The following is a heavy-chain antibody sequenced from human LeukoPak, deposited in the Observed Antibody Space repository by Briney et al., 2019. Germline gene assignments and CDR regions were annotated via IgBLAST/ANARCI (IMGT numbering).Heavy chain of an antibody. V-gene: IGHV4-39*07. CDR2: INHSGST. J-gene: IGHJ4*02. CDR1: GGSISSSDYY. Sequence: SETLSLTCTVSGGSISSSDYYWGWIRQPPGKGLEWIGEINHSGSTNYNPSLKSRVTISVDTSKNQFSLKLSSVTAADTAVYYCARLHRNDYIFFYWGQGTLVTVSS. D-gene: IGHD4-11*01. CDR3: ARLHRNDYIFFY.